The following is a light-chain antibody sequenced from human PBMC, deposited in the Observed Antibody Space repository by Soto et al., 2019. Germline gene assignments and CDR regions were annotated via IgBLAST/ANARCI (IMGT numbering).Light chain of an antibody. V-gene: IGLV2-14*01. CDR2: EVN. CDR1: SSDVGAYNY. CDR3: NSHTTSRSLV. Sequence: QSVLTQPASVTLSPGQSITISCTGTSSDVGAYNYVSWYQQHPGKAPKLMVYEVNNRPSGVSDRFSGSKSGNTASLTISGLQAEDEADYYCNSHTTSRSLVFGGGTKVTVL. J-gene: IGLJ2*01.